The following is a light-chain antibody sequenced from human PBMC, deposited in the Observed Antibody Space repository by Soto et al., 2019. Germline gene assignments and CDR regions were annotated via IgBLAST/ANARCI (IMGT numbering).Light chain of an antibody. J-gene: IGKJ4*01. CDR2: DAS. V-gene: IGKV1-5*01. CDR1: QSISSW. CDR3: QQYNSYSET. Sequence: QLPRPPPTLPALEGAEAPITCRPSQSISSWLAWYQQKPGKAPKLLIHDASSLESGVPSRFSGSGSGTEFTLTISSLQPDDFATYYCQQYNSYSETFGGGTKVDIK.